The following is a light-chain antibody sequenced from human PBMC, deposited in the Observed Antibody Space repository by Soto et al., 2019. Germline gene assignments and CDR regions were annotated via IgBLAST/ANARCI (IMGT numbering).Light chain of an antibody. V-gene: IGKV1-5*01. CDR2: DAS. CDR1: QSIRSW. J-gene: IGKJ1*01. CDR3: QSYNRSSYT. Sequence: EIQMTQSPCTLAASVGDRVTFTCRASQSIRSWLAWYQQKPGKAPNLLIYDASALESGVSSRFSGSGSGTEFTLTISSLQPDDFATYYCQSYNRSSYTFGQGTKVDIK.